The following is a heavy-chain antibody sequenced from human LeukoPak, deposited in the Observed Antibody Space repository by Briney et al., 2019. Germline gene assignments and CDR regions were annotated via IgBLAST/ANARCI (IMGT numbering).Heavy chain of an antibody. CDR1: GDSVSSNIAT. J-gene: IGHJ3*01. CDR3: ARDTGAAISTFDV. Sequence: SHTLSLTCAISGDSVSSNIATLNWIRQSPSGGLEWLGRTYYRSKWYNDYAVSVKSRITINPDTSKNQFSLQLNSVTPEDTAVYFCARDTGAAISTFDVWGQGTMVTVSS. D-gene: IGHD5-12*01. CDR2: TYYRSKWYN. V-gene: IGHV6-1*01.